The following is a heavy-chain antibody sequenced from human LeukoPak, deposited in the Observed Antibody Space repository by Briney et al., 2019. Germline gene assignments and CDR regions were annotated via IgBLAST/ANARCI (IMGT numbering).Heavy chain of an antibody. CDR3: ANSSGWTDAFDI. CDR2: INHSGST. J-gene: IGHJ3*02. D-gene: IGHD6-19*01. Sequence: SETLSLTCAVYGGSFSGYYWSWIRQPPGKGLEWIGEINHSGSTNYNPSLKSRVTISVDTSKNQFSLKLGSVTAADTAVYYCANSSGWTDAFDIWGQGTMVTVSS. CDR1: GGSFSGYY. V-gene: IGHV4-34*01.